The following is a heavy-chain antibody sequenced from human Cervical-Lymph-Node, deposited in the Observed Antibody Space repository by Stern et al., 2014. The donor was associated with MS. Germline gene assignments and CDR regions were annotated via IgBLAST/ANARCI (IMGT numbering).Heavy chain of an antibody. D-gene: IGHD6-6*01. CDR1: GFTFSNYD. V-gene: IGHV3-13*01. CDR3: ARETTSSYGMDV. J-gene: IGHJ6*02. CDR2: IGTGGDT. Sequence: EVPLVESGGDLVQPGGSLRLSCTASGFTFSNYDMHWVRQAAGKGLEWFANIGTGGDTYYPDSVKGRFTISRENGRYSLYLQMNNLRAWDTAVYFCARETTSSYGMDVWGQGTTVIVSS.